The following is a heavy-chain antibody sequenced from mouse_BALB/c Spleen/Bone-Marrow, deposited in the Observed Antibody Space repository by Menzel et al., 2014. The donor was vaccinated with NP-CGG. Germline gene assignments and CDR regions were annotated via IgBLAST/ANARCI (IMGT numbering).Heavy chain of an antibody. Sequence: VQLQQSGAELVRSGASVKLSCTASGLNIKDYYMHWVKQRPEQGLEWIGWIDPGNGDTEYASKFQAKATVTADTSSNTAYLQLNSLTSEDTAVYYCSVLANGGFAYWAQGTLVTVSA. CDR2: IDPGNGDT. CDR3: SVLANGGFAY. J-gene: IGHJ3*01. V-gene: IGHV14-4*02. CDR1: GLNIKDYY.